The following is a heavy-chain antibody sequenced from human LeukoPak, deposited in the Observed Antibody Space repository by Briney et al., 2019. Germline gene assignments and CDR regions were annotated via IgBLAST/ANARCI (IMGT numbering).Heavy chain of an antibody. Sequence: PSETLSLTCTVSGGYINSYCRNWIRQPAGKGLEWIGRIYTSGITNYNPSLKSRVTMSVDTSKNQFSLKLSSVTAADTAVYYCARRGVEDRTTTGENYFAYWGQGTLVTVSS. CDR3: ARRGVEDRTTTGENYFAY. CDR2: IYTSGIT. J-gene: IGHJ4*02. V-gene: IGHV4-4*07. D-gene: IGHD7-27*01. CDR1: GGYINSYC.